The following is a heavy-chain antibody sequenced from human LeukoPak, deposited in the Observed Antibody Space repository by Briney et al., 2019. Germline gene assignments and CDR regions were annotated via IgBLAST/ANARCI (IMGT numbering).Heavy chain of an antibody. CDR2: IYYSGST. D-gene: IGHD3-10*01. CDR1: GGSIGSSSYY. V-gene: IGHV4-39*01. J-gene: IGHJ4*02. CDR3: ARHAETLLWFGELYYFDY. Sequence: PSETLSLTCTVSGGSIGSSSYYWGWIRQPPGKGLEWIGSIYYSGSTYYNPSLKSRVTISVDTSKNQFSLKLSSVTAADTAVYYCARHAETLLWFGELYYFDYWGQGTLVTVSS.